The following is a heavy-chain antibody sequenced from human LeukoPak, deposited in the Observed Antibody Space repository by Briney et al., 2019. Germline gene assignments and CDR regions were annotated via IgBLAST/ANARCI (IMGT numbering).Heavy chain of an antibody. D-gene: IGHD6-19*01. Sequence: PGGSLRLSCAASGFTFSSYAMHWVRQAPGKGLEWVAVISYDGSNKYYADSVKGRFTISRDNSKNTLYLQMNSLRAEDTAVYYCARNGRDQWLASDYWGQGTLVTVSS. V-gene: IGHV3-30-3*01. J-gene: IGHJ4*02. CDR2: ISYDGSNK. CDR1: GFTFSSYA. CDR3: ARNGRDQWLASDY.